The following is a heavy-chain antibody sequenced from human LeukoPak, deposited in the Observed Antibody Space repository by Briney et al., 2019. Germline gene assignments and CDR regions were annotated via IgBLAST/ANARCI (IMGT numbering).Heavy chain of an antibody. D-gene: IGHD2-2*01. Sequence: ASVKVSCKASGYTFTSYYMHWVRQAPGQGLEWMGIINPSGGSTSYAQKFQGRVTMTRDTSTSTVYMELSSLRSEDTAVYYCARDYRYQLLLGVSANYYYYMDVWGKGTTVTVSS. CDR2: INPSGGST. J-gene: IGHJ6*03. V-gene: IGHV1-46*01. CDR3: ARDYRYQLLLGVSANYYYYMDV. CDR1: GYTFTSYY.